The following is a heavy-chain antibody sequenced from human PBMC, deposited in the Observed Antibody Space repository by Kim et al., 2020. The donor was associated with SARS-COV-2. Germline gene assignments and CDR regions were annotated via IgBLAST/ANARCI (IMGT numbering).Heavy chain of an antibody. CDR2: ISYDWKTI. J-gene: IGHJ3*02. Sequence: GGSLRLSCAASEFTFSSHNMNWLRQAPGKGLEWLSYISYDWKTIWYAESVKGRFTISRDNGKHSLYLQMNSLTAEDTAVYYCAGDRGWAFDIRGQGAMGTVFS. V-gene: IGHV3-48*01. CDR3: AGDRGWAFDI. CDR1: EFTFSSHN. D-gene: IGHD6-19*01.